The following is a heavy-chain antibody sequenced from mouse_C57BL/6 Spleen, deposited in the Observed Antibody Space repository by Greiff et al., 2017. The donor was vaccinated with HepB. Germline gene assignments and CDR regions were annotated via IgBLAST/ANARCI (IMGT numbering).Heavy chain of an antibody. J-gene: IGHJ3*01. CDR1: GYAFSSYW. D-gene: IGHD2-2*01. CDR2: IYPGDGDT. CDR3: SRENAYAFAY. Sequence: QVQLQQSGAELVKPGASVKISCKASGYAFSSYWMNWVKQRPGKGLEWIGQIYPGDGDTNYNGKFKGKATLTADKSSSTAYMHLSSLTSEDSAVYFCSRENAYAFAYWGHGTLVTVSA. V-gene: IGHV1-80*01.